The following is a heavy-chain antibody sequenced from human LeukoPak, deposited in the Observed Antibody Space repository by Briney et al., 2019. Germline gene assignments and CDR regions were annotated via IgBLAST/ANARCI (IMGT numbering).Heavy chain of an antibody. D-gene: IGHD1-1*01. CDR3: AKERPTTTTLDY. V-gene: IGHV3-23*01. J-gene: IGHJ4*02. Sequence: GGSLRLSCVASGLTFSTYSMRWVRQPPGKGLEWVSIIGGSGDITYYADSVKGRFTISRDNSKNTLYFQMNSLRVEDTAVYYCAKERPTTTTLDYWGQGTLVTVS. CDR2: IGGSGDIT. CDR1: GLTFSTYS.